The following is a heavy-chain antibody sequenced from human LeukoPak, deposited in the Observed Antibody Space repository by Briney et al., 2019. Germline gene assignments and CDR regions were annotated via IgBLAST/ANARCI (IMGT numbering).Heavy chain of an antibody. CDR1: GFTFRSYD. Sequence: GGSLRLSCAASGFTFRSYDMHWVRQAPGKGLEWVAFIRYDGSNKYYADSVKGRFTISRDNSKNTLYLQMNSLRAEDTAVYYCAKDTGDDWYFDLWGRGTLVTVSS. CDR2: IRYDGSNK. CDR3: AKDTGDDWYFDL. J-gene: IGHJ2*01. V-gene: IGHV3-30*02. D-gene: IGHD7-27*01.